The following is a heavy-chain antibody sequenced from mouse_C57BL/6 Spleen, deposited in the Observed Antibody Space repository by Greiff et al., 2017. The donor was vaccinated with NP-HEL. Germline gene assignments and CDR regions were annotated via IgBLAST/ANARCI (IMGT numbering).Heavy chain of an antibody. CDR1: GFTFSSYA. Sequence: EVQGVESGEGLVKPGGSLKLSCAASGFTFSSYAMSWVRQTPEKRLEWVAYISSGGDYIYYADTVKGRFTISRDNARNTLYLQMSSLKSEDTAMYYCTREGFYGPDYYAMDYWGQGTSVTVSS. D-gene: IGHD1-1*01. J-gene: IGHJ4*01. CDR2: ISSGGDYI. CDR3: TREGFYGPDYYAMDY. V-gene: IGHV5-9-1*02.